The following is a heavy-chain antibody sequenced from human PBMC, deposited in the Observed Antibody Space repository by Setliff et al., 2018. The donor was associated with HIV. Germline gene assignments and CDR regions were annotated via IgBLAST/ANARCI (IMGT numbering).Heavy chain of an antibody. J-gene: IGHJ5*02. CDR2: IFYSGNT. V-gene: IGHV4-59*11. D-gene: IGHD2-2*01. Sequence: SETLSLTCTVSGGSISNHYWSWIRQPPEKGLEWIGSIFYSGNTNYNPSLKSRVTISVDKSKNQFSLKLSSVTAADTAVYYCARDPGGLYCRGTSCQGGCFDPRGQGALVTVSS. CDR3: ARDPGGLYCRGTSCQGGCFDP. CDR1: GGSISNHY.